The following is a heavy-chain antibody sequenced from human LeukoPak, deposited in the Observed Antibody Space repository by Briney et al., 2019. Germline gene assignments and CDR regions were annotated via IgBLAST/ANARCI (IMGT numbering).Heavy chain of an antibody. CDR1: GFTFSSYD. CDR2: IGTAGDT. D-gene: IGHD6-13*01. Sequence: GGSLRLSCAASGFTFSSYDMHWVRQATGKGLEWVSAIGTAGDTYYPGSVKGRFTIPRENAKNSLYLQMNSLRAGDTAVYYCARVSRAAAGWSNFDYWGQGTLVTVSS. J-gene: IGHJ4*02. CDR3: ARVSRAAAGWSNFDY. V-gene: IGHV3-13*01.